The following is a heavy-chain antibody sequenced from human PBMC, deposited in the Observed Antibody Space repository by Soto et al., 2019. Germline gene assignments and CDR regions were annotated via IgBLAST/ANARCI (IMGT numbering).Heavy chain of an antibody. V-gene: IGHV1-69*13. J-gene: IGHJ4*02. CDR2: IIPIFGTA. Sequence: SVKVSCKASGYTFTSYYMHWVRQAPGQGLEWMGGIIPIFGTANYAQKFQGRVTITADESTSTAYMELSSLRSEDTAVYYCARVSYYDSSGYYLDYWGQGTLVTVSS. D-gene: IGHD3-22*01. CDR1: GYTFTSYY. CDR3: ARVSYYDSSGYYLDY.